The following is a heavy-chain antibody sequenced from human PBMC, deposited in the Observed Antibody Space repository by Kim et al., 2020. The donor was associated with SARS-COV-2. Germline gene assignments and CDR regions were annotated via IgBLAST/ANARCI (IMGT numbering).Heavy chain of an antibody. CDR3: ARTVLINYDFWSGYYNDPGY. D-gene: IGHD3-3*01. Sequence: GGSLRLSCAASGFTFSRYSMNWVRQAPGKGLEWVSSISSSSSYIYYADSVKGRFTISRDNAKNSLYLQMNSLRAEDTAVYYCARTVLINYDFWSGYYNDPGYWGQATLVTVSS. V-gene: IGHV3-21*01. CDR1: GFTFSRYS. CDR2: ISSSSSYI. J-gene: IGHJ1*01.